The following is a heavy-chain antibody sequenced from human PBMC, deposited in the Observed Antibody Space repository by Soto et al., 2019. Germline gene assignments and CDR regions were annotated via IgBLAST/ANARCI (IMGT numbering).Heavy chain of an antibody. Sequence: QVQLQESGPGLVKPSETLSLTCTVSAGSLSSYYWNWIRQPPGKGLEWIGYIYYSGSTNYNPSLKSRVTISVDTSKNHFSLRLSSVTAADTAVYYCERSGGYDVLLPAGTHWGQGTLVTVSS. CDR2: IYYSGST. CDR3: ERSGGYDVLLPAGTH. CDR1: AGSLSSYY. V-gene: IGHV4-59*01. D-gene: IGHD2-2*01. J-gene: IGHJ4*02.